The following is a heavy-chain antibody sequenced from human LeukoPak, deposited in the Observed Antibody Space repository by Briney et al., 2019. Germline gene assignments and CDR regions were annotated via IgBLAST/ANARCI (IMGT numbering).Heavy chain of an antibody. D-gene: IGHD6-13*01. CDR3: AKSPTSYSSSWYGDAFDI. Sequence: AGRSLRLSCAASGFTFSSYGMHWVRQAPGKGLEWVAVISYDGSNKYYADSVKGRFTISRDNSKNTLYLQMNSLRAEDTAVYYCAKSPTSYSSSWYGDAFDIWGQGTMVTVSS. CDR2: ISYDGSNK. CDR1: GFTFSSYG. V-gene: IGHV3-30*18. J-gene: IGHJ3*02.